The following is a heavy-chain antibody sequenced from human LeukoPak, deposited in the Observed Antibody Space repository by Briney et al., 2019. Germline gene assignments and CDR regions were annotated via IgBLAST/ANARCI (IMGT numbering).Heavy chain of an antibody. CDR3: AKDHVNTMIVAHAFDI. CDR1: GFTFSSYA. J-gene: IGHJ3*02. V-gene: IGHV3-23*01. Sequence: TGASLRLSCAASGFTFSSYAMSWVRQAPGKGLEWVSAISGSGGSTYYADSVKGRFTISRDNSKNTLYLQMNSLRAEDTAVYYCAKDHVNTMIVAHAFDIWGQGTKVTVSS. D-gene: IGHD3-22*01. CDR2: ISGSGGST.